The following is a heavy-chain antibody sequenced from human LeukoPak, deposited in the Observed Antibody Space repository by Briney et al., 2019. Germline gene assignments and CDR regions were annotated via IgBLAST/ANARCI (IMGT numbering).Heavy chain of an antibody. CDR1: GFTFSSYW. Sequence: GGSLRLSCAASGFTFSSYWMSRVRQAPGKGLEWVANIKQDGSEKYYVDSVKGRFTISRDNAKNSLYLQMNSLRAEDTAVYYCARCGYSSYFDYWGQGTLVTVSS. J-gene: IGHJ4*02. CDR3: ARCGYSSYFDY. D-gene: IGHD4-11*01. CDR2: IKQDGSEK. V-gene: IGHV3-7*01.